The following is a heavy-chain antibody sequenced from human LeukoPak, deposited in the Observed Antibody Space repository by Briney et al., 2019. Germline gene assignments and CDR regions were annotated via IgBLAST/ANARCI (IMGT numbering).Heavy chain of an antibody. V-gene: IGHV3-20*04. CDR2: INWNGGRR. J-gene: IGHJ4*02. CDR1: GFTFDDYG. D-gene: IGHD6-19*01. Sequence: GGSLRLSCAASGFTFDDYGMTWARQAPGKGLEWVSGINWNGGRRGYADSVKGRFTISRDNAKNSLYLQMNSLRVEDTALYYCARRLNSAWSIGFDYWGQGTLVTVSS. CDR3: ARRLNSAWSIGFDY.